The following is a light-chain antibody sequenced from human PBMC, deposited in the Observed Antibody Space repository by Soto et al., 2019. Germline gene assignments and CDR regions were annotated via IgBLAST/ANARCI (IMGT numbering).Light chain of an antibody. J-gene: IGKJ2*01. CDR2: KAS. CDR3: QQYSTYPYT. CDR1: QSISSW. V-gene: IGKV1-5*03. Sequence: DIQMTQSPSTLSASVGDRVTVTCRASQSISSWLAWYQQKPGKAPTLLIYKASNLESGVPSRFSGSGSGTEFTLTISSLQPDDFATYYCQQYSTYPYTFGQGTKLEIK.